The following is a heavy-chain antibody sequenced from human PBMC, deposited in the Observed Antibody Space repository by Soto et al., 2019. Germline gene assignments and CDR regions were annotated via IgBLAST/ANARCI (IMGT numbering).Heavy chain of an antibody. CDR3: ARVAGSSRGYFDY. J-gene: IGHJ4*02. D-gene: IGHD6-6*01. CDR2: IYHSGIT. Sequence: SETLSLTCAVSGDSINNGSYSWSWIRQPPGKGLEWIGYIYHSGITSYSPSLKSRVTISADRSNNQFSLRLSSVTAADTAVYYCARVAGSSRGYFDYWGQGTLVTVSS. CDR1: GDSINNGSYS. V-gene: IGHV4-30-2*01.